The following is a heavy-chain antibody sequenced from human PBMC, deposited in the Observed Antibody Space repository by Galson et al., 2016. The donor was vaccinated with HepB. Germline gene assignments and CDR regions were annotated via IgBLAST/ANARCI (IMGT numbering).Heavy chain of an antibody. CDR1: GFSLSSDTVG. D-gene: IGHD6-19*01. CDR3: ARSRAVAGTDYYYYVMDV. V-gene: IGHV2-5*01. CDR2: IFSSDDK. J-gene: IGHJ6*02. Sequence: PALVKPTQTLTLTCTFSGFSLSSDTVGVGWVRQPPGKALEWLALIFSSDDKRYSPSLKNRLTITRDTSKNQVVLTMTNMDPVDTATYYCARSRAVAGTDYYYYVMDVWGQGTPVTVSS.